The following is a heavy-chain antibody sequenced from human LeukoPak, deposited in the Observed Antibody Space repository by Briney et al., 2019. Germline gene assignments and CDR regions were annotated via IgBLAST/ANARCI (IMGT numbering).Heavy chain of an antibody. CDR3: ARGAHVLRYFDWSAGVTEYFQH. CDR1: GGSFSGYY. Sequence: PSETLSLTCAVYGGSFSGYYWSWIRQPPGKGLEWIGGINHSGSTNYNPSLKSRVTISVDTSKNQFSLKLSSVTAADTAVYYCARGAHVLRYFDWSAGVTEYFQHWGQGTLVTVSS. J-gene: IGHJ1*01. CDR2: INHSGST. D-gene: IGHD3-9*01. V-gene: IGHV4-34*01.